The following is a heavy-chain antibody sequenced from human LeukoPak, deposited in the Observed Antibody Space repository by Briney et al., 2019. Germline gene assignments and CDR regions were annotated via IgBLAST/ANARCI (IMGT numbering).Heavy chain of an antibody. V-gene: IGHV4-59*12. CDR3: ARCLGNLMVHARVFDY. J-gene: IGHJ4*02. CDR2: IYYSGST. CDR1: CGSISTYF. Sequence: KPSETLSLTCTVSCGSISTYFWTWLRQPPEKGLEWSGNIYYSGSTNYNPSLKSRVTISVDTSKNQFSLKLSSVTAADTAVYYCARCLGNLMVHARVFDYWGQGTLVTVSS. D-gene: IGHD2-8*01.